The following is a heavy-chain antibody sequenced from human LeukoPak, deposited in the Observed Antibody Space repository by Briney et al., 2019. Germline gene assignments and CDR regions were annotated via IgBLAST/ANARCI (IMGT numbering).Heavy chain of an antibody. CDR1: GFTFRHSW. D-gene: IGHD1-14*01. J-gene: IGHJ4*02. Sequence: GGSLRLSCEASGFTFRHSWLSWIRQTPGEGLEWVANIRPDSSDKFYVDSMEGRFTISRDNTKNSLYLQIDNARLDDTGLYYCTRLPRETAGDYWGQGVPVIVSS. V-gene: IGHV3-7*03. CDR2: IRPDSSDK. CDR3: TRLPRETAGDY.